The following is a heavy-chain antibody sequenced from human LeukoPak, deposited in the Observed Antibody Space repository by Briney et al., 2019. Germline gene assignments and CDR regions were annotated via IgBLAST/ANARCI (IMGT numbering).Heavy chain of an antibody. D-gene: IGHD3-3*01. CDR1: GFIFTCCG. CDR3: AKPSRPAYYDFWSGPPPDGFDY. V-gene: IGHV3-30*02. J-gene: IGHJ4*02. Sequence: PGGSLRLSCAASGFIFTCCGMHWVRQAPGKGLEWVAFIRYDGSNKYYADSVKGRFTISRDNSKNTLYLQMNSLRAEDTAVYYCAKPSRPAYYDFWSGPPPDGFDYWGQGTLVTVSS. CDR2: IRYDGSNK.